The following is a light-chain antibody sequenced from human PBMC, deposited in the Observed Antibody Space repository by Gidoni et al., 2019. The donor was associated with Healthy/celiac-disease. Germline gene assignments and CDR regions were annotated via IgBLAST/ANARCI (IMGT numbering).Light chain of an antibody. V-gene: IGKV3-15*01. CDR1: QSVSSN. Sequence: VIPQSPATLSVSPGASATLSCRASQSVSSNLAWYQQKPGQAPRRLIYGASTRATGIPARFSGSGSGTEFTLTISSLQSEDFAVYYCQQYNNWPRTFGQGTKVEIK. J-gene: IGKJ1*01. CDR2: GAS. CDR3: QQYNNWPRT.